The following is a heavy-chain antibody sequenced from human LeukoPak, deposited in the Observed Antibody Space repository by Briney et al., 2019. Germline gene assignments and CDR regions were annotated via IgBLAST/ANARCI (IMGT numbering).Heavy chain of an antibody. V-gene: IGHV4-61*02. Sequence: SETLSLTCTVSGGSISSGSYYWSWIRQPAGKGLEWIGRIYASGSTNYNPSLKSRVTISVDTSKNQFSLKLSSVTATETAVYYCAREGPFRRYCSSTSCYFMFDPWGQGTLVTVSS. J-gene: IGHJ5*02. D-gene: IGHD2-2*01. CDR1: GGSISSGSYY. CDR2: IYASGST. CDR3: AREGPFRRYCSSTSCYFMFDP.